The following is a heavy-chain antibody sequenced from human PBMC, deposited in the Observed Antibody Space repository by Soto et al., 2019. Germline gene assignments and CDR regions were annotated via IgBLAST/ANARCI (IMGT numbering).Heavy chain of an antibody. D-gene: IGHD2-15*01. Sequence: QVQLQESGPGLVKPSETLSLTCTVSGGSISSYYWSWIRQPPGKGLEWIGYIYYSGSTNYNPSLTSRVTISVDTSKNQFSLKLSSVTAADRAVYYCARRWGSAADYWGQGTLVTVSS. J-gene: IGHJ4*02. CDR1: GGSISSYY. CDR2: IYYSGST. CDR3: ARRWGSAADY. V-gene: IGHV4-59*08.